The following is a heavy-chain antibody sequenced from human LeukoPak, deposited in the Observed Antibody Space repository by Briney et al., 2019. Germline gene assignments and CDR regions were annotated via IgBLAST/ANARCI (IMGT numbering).Heavy chain of an antibody. Sequence: GASVKVSCKASGYTFTGYYMHWVRQAPGQGLEWMGWINPNSGGTNYAQKFQGRVTMTRDTSISTAYMELSRLRSDDTAVYYCARGVHRGYCSSTSCHYYYYYMDVWGKGTTVTVSS. V-gene: IGHV1-2*02. CDR1: GYTFTGYY. CDR3: ARGVHRGYCSSTSCHYYYYYMDV. CDR2: INPNSGGT. J-gene: IGHJ6*03. D-gene: IGHD2-2*01.